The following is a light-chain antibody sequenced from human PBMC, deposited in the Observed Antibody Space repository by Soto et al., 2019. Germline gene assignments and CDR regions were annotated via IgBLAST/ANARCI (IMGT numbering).Light chain of an antibody. V-gene: IGLV2-14*01. CDR2: DVS. Sequence: QSALTQPASVSGSPGQSITISCTGTSSDVGGYNYVSWYQQHPGKAPKVMIYDVSNRPSGVSNRFSGSKSGNTASLTISGLQAEDEADYYCSSYTSSSTLVVFGVGTKLTVL. CDR3: SSYTSSSTLVV. J-gene: IGLJ2*01. CDR1: SSDVGGYNY.